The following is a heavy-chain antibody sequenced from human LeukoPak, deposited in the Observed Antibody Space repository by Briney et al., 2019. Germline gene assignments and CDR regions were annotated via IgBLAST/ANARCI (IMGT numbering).Heavy chain of an antibody. V-gene: IGHV1-69*13. CDR1: GYTFTSYY. CDR2: IIPIFGTA. CDR3: ARDPFPSGWYGYFDY. D-gene: IGHD6-19*01. Sequence: SVKVSCKASGYTFTSYYMHWVRQAPGQGLEWMGGIIPIFGTANYAQKFQGRVTITADESTSTAYMELSSLRSEDTAVYYCARDPFPSGWYGYFDYWGQGTLVTDSS. J-gene: IGHJ4*02.